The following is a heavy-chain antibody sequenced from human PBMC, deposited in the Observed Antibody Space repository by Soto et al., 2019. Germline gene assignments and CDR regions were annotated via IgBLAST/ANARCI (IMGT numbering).Heavy chain of an antibody. CDR2: INPDSGGT. D-gene: IGHD6-19*01. CDR3: ARDVAGDDYFDY. CDR1: GYIFTAYY. V-gene: IGHV1-2*02. Sequence: WASLKVSCKASGYIFTAYYMHWVRQAPGQGPEWMGWINPDSGGTSYAPKFQGRVTMTRDTSSSTVYMELRRLRSDDTALYYCARDVAGDDYFDYWGQGTLVTVSS. J-gene: IGHJ4*02.